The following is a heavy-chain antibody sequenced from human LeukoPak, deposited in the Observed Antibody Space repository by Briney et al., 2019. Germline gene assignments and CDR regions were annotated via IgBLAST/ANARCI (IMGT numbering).Heavy chain of an antibody. CDR1: GYTFTSYA. Sequence: ASVKVSCKASGYTFTSYAMHWVRQAPGQRLEWMGWINAGNGNTKYSQKFQGRVTITRDTSASTAYMELSSLRSEDTAVYYCAGGLSSSSGVQNWFDPWGQGTLVTVSS. J-gene: IGHJ5*02. V-gene: IGHV1-3*01. D-gene: IGHD6-6*01. CDR2: INAGNGNT. CDR3: AGGLSSSSGVQNWFDP.